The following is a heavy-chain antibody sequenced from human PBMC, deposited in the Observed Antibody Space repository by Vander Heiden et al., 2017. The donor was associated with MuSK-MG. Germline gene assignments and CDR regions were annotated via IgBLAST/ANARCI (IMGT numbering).Heavy chain of an antibody. CDR2: IYYSGST. J-gene: IGHJ4*02. CDR3: SWVVTDITNFDY. V-gene: IGHV4-31*03. CDR1: GGSISSGGYY. Sequence: QVQLQESGPGLVKPSQTLSLTCTVSGGSISSGGYYWSWIRQHPGKGLEWIGYIYYSGSTYYNPSLKSRVTISVDTSKKQFSLKLRSVTDADTAVYYCSWVVTDITNFDYWAQVTLVPIS. D-gene: IGHD2-21*02.